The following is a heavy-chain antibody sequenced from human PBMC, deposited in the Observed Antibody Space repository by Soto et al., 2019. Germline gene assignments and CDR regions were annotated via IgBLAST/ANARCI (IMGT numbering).Heavy chain of an antibody. Sequence: GGSLRLSCAASGFTFSSYGMHWVRQAPGKGLEWVAVISYDGSNKYYADSVKGRFTISRDNSKNTLYLQMNSLRAEDTAVYYCAKDQTDTAMAIPDYWGQGTLVTVSS. D-gene: IGHD5-18*01. J-gene: IGHJ4*02. CDR3: AKDQTDTAMAIPDY. CDR1: GFTFSSYG. V-gene: IGHV3-30*18. CDR2: ISYDGSNK.